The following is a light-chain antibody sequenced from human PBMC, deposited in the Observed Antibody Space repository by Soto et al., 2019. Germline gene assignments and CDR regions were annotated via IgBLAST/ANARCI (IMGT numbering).Light chain of an antibody. CDR1: QSVRSSY. V-gene: IGKV3-20*01. CDR3: QQYGSSGT. Sequence: EIVLTQSPDTLSLSPGESATLSCRASQSVRSSYLAWYQQAPGQTPRLLIYGASTRATGIPARFSGSGSGTDFTLTISRLEPEDFAVYYCQQYGSSGTFGQGTKVDIK. CDR2: GAS. J-gene: IGKJ1*01.